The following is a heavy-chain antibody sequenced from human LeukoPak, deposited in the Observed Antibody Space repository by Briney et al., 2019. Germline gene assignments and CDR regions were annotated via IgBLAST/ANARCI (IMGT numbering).Heavy chain of an antibody. Sequence: SETLSLTCTVSGGSISSYYWSWIRQPPGKGLEWIGYIYYSGSTDYNPSLESRVTISVDTSKNQFSLKLSSVTAADTAVYYCARMDTTMAISHSGQGTLVTVSS. CDR3: ARMDTTMAISH. J-gene: IGHJ4*02. D-gene: IGHD5-18*01. CDR2: IYYSGST. CDR1: GGSISSYY. V-gene: IGHV4-59*01.